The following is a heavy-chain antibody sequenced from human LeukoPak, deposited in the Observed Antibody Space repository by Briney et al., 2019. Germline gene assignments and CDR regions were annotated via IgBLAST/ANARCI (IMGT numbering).Heavy chain of an antibody. D-gene: IGHD7-27*01. Sequence: PSETLSLTCTVSGGSISSYYWSWIRQPPGKGLEWIGYISYSGRTNYNPSLKSRVTISVDTSKNQFSLRLSSVTAADTAVYYCARKTGDLYYFDYWGQGTLVTVSS. CDR2: ISYSGRT. J-gene: IGHJ4*02. V-gene: IGHV4-59*01. CDR1: GGSISSYY. CDR3: ARKTGDLYYFDY.